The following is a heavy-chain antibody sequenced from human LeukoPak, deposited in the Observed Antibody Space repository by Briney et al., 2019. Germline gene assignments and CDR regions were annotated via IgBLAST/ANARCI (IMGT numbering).Heavy chain of an antibody. Sequence: PGGSLRLSCAASGFTFSNAWMTWVRQAPGKGLEWVGRIKSKTDGGTTDYAAPVKGRFTISSDDSKNTLYLQMNSLKTEDTAVYYCTTDLVGATQSFDSWGQGTLVTVSS. J-gene: IGHJ4*02. CDR1: GFTFSNAW. CDR2: IKSKTDGGTT. D-gene: IGHD1-26*01. V-gene: IGHV3-15*01. CDR3: TTDLVGATQSFDS.